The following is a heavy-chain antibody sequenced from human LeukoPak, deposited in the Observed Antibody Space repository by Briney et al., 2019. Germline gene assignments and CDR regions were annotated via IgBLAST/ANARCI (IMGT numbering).Heavy chain of an antibody. Sequence: GGSLRLSCAVSGITFTTIDESGVRLAPGKGLEWVSTITKSGGSTYYADSVKGRFTISRDNSKDTLFLQMNSLRAEDTAVYYCANVVGGYWGQGTLVTVSS. CDR2: ITKSGGST. V-gene: IGHV3-23*01. CDR3: ANVVGGY. D-gene: IGHD2-21*01. CDR1: GITFTTID. J-gene: IGHJ4*02.